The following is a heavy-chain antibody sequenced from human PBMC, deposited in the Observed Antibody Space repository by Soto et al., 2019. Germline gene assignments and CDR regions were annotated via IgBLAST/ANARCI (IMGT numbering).Heavy chain of an antibody. Sequence: EVQLVESGGGLVNPGGSLRLSCVVSGFPFSTSNMNWVRQAPGKGLEWVSFISRSCTYIYYADSVKGRFTISRDDAENSLFLQMNSLRAEDTAVYYCARGVLPISSTSWFDPWGQGTLVTVSS. D-gene: IGHD3-16*01. J-gene: IGHJ5*02. CDR1: GFPFSTSN. CDR2: ISRSCTYI. CDR3: ARGVLPISSTSWFDP. V-gene: IGHV3-21*01.